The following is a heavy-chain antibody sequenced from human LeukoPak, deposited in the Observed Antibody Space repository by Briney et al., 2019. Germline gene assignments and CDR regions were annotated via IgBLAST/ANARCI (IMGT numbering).Heavy chain of an antibody. J-gene: IGHJ5*02. CDR2: ISGSGGST. D-gene: IGHD2-8*02. CDR1: GFTFSSYG. Sequence: GGSLRLSCATSGFTFSSYGMSWVRQAPGKGLEWVSAISGSGGSTYYADSVKGRFTISRDNSKNTLYLQMNSLRAEDTAVYYCARDTGGRGWFDPWGQGTLVTVSS. V-gene: IGHV3-23*01. CDR3: ARDTGGRGWFDP.